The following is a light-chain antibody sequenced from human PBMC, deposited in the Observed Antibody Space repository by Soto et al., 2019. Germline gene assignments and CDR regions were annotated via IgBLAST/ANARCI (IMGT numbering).Light chain of an antibody. CDR2: EVS. J-gene: IGLJ1*01. Sequence: QPVLTQPASVSGSPGQSITISCTGTSSDIGGSNSVSWYQQHPGQAPKLMISEVSNRPSGVSNRFSGSKSGNTASLTISGLQAEDEADYYCSSSTSGSTPFVFGAGTKLTVL. V-gene: IGLV2-14*01. CDR3: SSSTSGSTPFV. CDR1: SSDIGGSNS.